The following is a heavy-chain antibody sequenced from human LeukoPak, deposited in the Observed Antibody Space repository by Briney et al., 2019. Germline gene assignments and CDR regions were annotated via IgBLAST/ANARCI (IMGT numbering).Heavy chain of an antibody. CDR2: ISSSSYI. D-gene: IGHD3-22*01. J-gene: IGHJ3*02. V-gene: IGHV3-21*01. CDR3: ARVHYYDSSGLGAFDI. Sequence: PGGSLRLSCAASGFTFSSYSMNGVRQAPGKGLEGVSSISSSSYIYYADSVKGRFTISRDNAKNSLYLQMNSLRAEDTAVYYCARVHYYDSSGLGAFDIWGQGTMVTVSS. CDR1: GFTFSSYS.